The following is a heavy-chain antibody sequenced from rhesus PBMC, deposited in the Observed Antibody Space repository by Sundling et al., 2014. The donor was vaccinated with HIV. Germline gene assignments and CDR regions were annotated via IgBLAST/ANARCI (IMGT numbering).Heavy chain of an antibody. Sequence: QVQLQESGPGLVKPSETLSLTCTVSGGSLSGNYWSWIRQAPGKGLEWIGYIYGSGTNIYYNRSLKSRVTLSVDTSRDQLSLKLTSVTAADTALYYCARHGKWSYLGVYFDSWGQGVQLTVSS. CDR3: ARHGKWSYLGVYFDS. J-gene: IGHJ4*01. D-gene: IGHD1-44*02. CDR1: GGSLSGNY. CDR2: IYGSGTNI. V-gene: IGHV4-169*01.